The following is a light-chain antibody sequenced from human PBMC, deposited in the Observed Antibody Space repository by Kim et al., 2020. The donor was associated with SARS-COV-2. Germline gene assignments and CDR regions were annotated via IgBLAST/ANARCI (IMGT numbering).Light chain of an antibody. V-gene: IGLV2-18*02. J-gene: IGLJ3*02. Sequence: QSALTQPPSVSGSPGPSVTIFCTGTRADIGDYNRVSWYQQSPGTAPKLILYEVTNRPSGVPDRFSGSKSGNTASLTIAGLQAEDVADYYCSSYASDSISVFGGGTQLTVL. CDR1: RADIGDYNR. CDR2: EVT. CDR3: SSYASDSISV.